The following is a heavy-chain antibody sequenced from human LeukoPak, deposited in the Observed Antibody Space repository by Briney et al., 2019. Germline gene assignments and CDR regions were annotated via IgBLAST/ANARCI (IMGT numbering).Heavy chain of an antibody. Sequence: SETLSLTCAVYGGSFSGYYWSWIRQPPGKGLEWIGEINHSGSTNYNPSLKSRVTISVDTSKNQFSLKLSSVTAADTAVYYCERAPRRWLVGRTYYFDYWGQGTLVTVSS. V-gene: IGHV4-34*01. CDR1: GGSFSGYY. CDR2: INHSGST. CDR3: ERAPRRWLVGRTYYFDY. J-gene: IGHJ4*02. D-gene: IGHD6-19*01.